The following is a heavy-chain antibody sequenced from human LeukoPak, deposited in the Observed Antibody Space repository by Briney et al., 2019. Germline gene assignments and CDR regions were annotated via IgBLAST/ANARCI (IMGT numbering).Heavy chain of an antibody. Sequence: GGSLRLSCAASGFTFSSYSMNWVRQAPGKGLEWVSSISTGSSFIYYADSVKGRFTISRDIAKNSLYLQMRSLRAEDTAVYYCARTDYYDKSIDYWGQGTLVTVSS. J-gene: IGHJ4*02. CDR3: ARTDYYDKSIDY. V-gene: IGHV3-21*01. D-gene: IGHD3-22*01. CDR2: ISTGSSFI. CDR1: GFTFSSYS.